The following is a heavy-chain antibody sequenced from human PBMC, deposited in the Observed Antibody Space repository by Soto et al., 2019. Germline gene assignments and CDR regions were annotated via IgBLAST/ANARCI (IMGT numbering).Heavy chain of an antibody. CDR2: IIPIFGTA. CDR3: ARENRYYDYVWGSYRPTPFDY. Sequence: GASVKVSCKASGGTFSSYAISWVRQAPGQGLEWMGGIIPIFGTANYARKFQGRVTITADESTSTAYMELSSLRSEDTAVYYCARENRYYDYVWGSYRPTPFDYWGQGTLVTVSS. J-gene: IGHJ4*02. CDR1: GGTFSSYA. V-gene: IGHV1-69*13. D-gene: IGHD3-16*02.